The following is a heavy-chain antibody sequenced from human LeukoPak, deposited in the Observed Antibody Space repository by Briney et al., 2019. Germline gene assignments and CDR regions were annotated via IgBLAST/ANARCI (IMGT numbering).Heavy chain of an antibody. Sequence: GGSLRLSCAASGFTFSSYAMSWVRQAPGKGLEWVSAISGSGSTYYADSVKGRFTISRDNSKNTLYLQMNSLRAEDTAVYYCAKLTIFGVVISPMGYWGQGTLVTVSS. J-gene: IGHJ4*02. D-gene: IGHD3-3*01. CDR1: GFTFSSYA. CDR2: ISGSGST. CDR3: AKLTIFGVVISPMGY. V-gene: IGHV3-23*01.